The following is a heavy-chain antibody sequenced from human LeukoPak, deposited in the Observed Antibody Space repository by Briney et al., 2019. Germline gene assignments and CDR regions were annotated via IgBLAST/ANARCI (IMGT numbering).Heavy chain of an antibody. D-gene: IGHD3-22*01. CDR3: ASDRDYYDSSGYLFDY. CDR1: GFTFSNYE. CDR2: ICSRGTTV. Sequence: GGSLRLSCTASGFTFSNYEMNWVRQAPGKGLTWVSDICSRGTTVYYADSAKGRFTISRDNAKNSLYLQMNSLRAEDTAVYYCASDRDYYDSSGYLFDYWGQGTLVTVSS. J-gene: IGHJ4*02. V-gene: IGHV3-48*03.